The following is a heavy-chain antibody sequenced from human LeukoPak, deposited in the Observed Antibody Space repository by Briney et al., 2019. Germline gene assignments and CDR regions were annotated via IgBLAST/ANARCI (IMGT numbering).Heavy chain of an antibody. CDR3: ARHGSTDYFDY. CDR2: IYYSGGT. D-gene: IGHD2-2*03. J-gene: IGHJ4*02. Sequence: PSETLSLTCAVSGXSISSSTSYWGWIRQPPGKGLEWIGGIYYSGGTFYNPSLKSRVTISVDTSKNQFSLRLSSVTAADTAVYYCARHGSTDYFDYWGQGTLVTVSS. V-gene: IGHV4-39*01. CDR1: GXSISSSTSY.